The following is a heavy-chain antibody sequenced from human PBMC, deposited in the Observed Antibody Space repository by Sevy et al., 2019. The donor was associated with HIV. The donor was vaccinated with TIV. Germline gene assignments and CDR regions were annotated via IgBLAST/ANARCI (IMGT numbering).Heavy chain of an antibody. CDR1: GFTFSSYW. Sequence: GGSLRLSCAASGFTFSSYWMSWVRQAPGKGLEWVANIKQDGSEKYYVDSVKGRFTISSDNAKNSLYLQMNSLRAEDTAVYYCARASGYYYRDAFDIWGQGTMVTVSS. V-gene: IGHV3-7*01. D-gene: IGHD3-22*01. CDR2: IKQDGSEK. CDR3: ARASGYYYRDAFDI. J-gene: IGHJ3*02.